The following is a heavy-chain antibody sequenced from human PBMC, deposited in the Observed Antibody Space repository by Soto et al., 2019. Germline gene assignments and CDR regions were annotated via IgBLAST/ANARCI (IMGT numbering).Heavy chain of an antibody. CDR2: IYYSGSA. CDR1: GGSISSYY. J-gene: IGHJ4*02. CDR3: ARAGAATLSDY. V-gene: IGHV4-59*01. Sequence: TSETLSLTCTVSGGSISSYYCSWIRQPPGKGLEWIGYIYYSGSANYNPSLKSRVTISVDTSKNQFSLKLSSVTAADTAVYYCARAGAATLSDYWGQGTLXTVSS. D-gene: IGHD2-15*01.